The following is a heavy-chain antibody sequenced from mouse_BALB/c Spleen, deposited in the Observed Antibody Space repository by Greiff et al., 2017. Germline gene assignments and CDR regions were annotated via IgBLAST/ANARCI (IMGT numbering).Heavy chain of an antibody. Sequence: VQLKESGPGLVAPSQSLSITCTVSGFSLTSYGVHWVRQPPGKGLEWLGVIWAGGSTNYNSALMSRLSISKDNSKSQVFLKMNSLQTDDTAMYYCASHLGGLRDYYAMDYWGQGTSVTVSS. D-gene: IGHD2-12*01. J-gene: IGHJ4*01. CDR1: GFSLTSYG. V-gene: IGHV2-9*02. CDR2: IWAGGST. CDR3: ASHLGGLRDYYAMDY.